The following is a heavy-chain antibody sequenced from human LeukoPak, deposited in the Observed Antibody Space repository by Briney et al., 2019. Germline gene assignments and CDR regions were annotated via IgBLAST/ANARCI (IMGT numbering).Heavy chain of an antibody. CDR1: GFTFSRYV. J-gene: IGHJ5*02. V-gene: IGHV3-23*01. Sequence: GGSLRLSCAASGFTFSRYVMSWVRQAPGKGLEWVSAISPSGDNTYYADSMKGRFTISRDNSRNTLYLQVNTLRAADTALYYCAKTDCTSTSCYIGWFDPWGQGTLVTVSS. CDR2: ISPSGDNT. CDR3: AKTDCTSTSCYIGWFDP. D-gene: IGHD2-2*02.